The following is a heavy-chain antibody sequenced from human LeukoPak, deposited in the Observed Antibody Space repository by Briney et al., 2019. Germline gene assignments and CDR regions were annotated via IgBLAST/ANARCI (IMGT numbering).Heavy chain of an antibody. CDR2: ISGSGGST. Sequence: GGSLRLSCAASGFTFSSYAMSWVRQAPGKGLEWVSAISGSGGSTYYADSVKGRFTISRDKSKNTLYLQMNSLRAEDTAVYYCAKDFQEYGGGMIPDYWGQGTLVTVSS. CDR3: AKDFQEYGGGMIPDY. CDR1: GFTFSSYA. D-gene: IGHD2-15*01. J-gene: IGHJ4*02. V-gene: IGHV3-23*01.